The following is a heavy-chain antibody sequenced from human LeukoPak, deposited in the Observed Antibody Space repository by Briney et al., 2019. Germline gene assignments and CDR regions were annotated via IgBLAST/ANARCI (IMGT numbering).Heavy chain of an antibody. V-gene: IGHV3-48*03. J-gene: IGHJ4*02. CDR2: ISSSGSTI. Sequence: PGGSLRLSCAVSGFPFSSYEMNWVRQAPGKGLEWVSLISSSGSTICYADSVKGRFTISRDNAKNSLYLQMNSLRAEDTAVYYCARLFSTAHYWGQGTLVTVSS. CDR1: GFPFSSYE. D-gene: IGHD2-21*01. CDR3: ARLFSTAHY.